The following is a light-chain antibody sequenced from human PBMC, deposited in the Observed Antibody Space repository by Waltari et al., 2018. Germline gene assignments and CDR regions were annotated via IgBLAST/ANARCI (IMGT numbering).Light chain of an antibody. CDR1: SSNIGSYP. J-gene: IGLJ1*01. Sequence: QSVLTLPPSASGPPGQTVTISCSGSSSNIGSYPVNWYQQVSGAAPKLLTPSNNPRPSGVPDRFAGSRAGPSASLVISGLQSEDEAEYYCASWDSGLNGYIFATGTKVTV. V-gene: IGLV1-44*01. CDR3: ASWDSGLNGYI. CDR2: SNN.